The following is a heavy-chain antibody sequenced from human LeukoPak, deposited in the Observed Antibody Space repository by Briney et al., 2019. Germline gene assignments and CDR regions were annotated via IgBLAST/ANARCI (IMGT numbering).Heavy chain of an antibody. D-gene: IGHD4-17*01. CDR3: AREPTLRHYGGYYYYYYMDV. J-gene: IGHJ6*03. CDR1: GFTFSSYS. V-gene: IGHV3-21*01. Sequence: GGSLRLSCAASGFTFSSYSMNWVRQAPGKGLEWVSSISSSSSYIYYADSVKGRFTISRDNAKNSLYLQMNSLRAEDTAVYYCAREPTLRHYGGYYYYYYMDVWGKGTTVTVSS. CDR2: ISSSSSYI.